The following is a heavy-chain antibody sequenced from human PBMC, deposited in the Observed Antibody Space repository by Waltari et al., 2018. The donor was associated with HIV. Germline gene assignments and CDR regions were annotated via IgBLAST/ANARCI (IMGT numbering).Heavy chain of an antibody. CDR3: ARQRQQPSVAWFDP. Sequence: QVQLRESGPGLVKPSETLSLTCTVSGGSITTFYWSWIRQPPGTGLEWIGYVYYSWSTKYNPSLKSRVTISVDRSKNQFSLKVNSVTAADTAVYYCARQRQQPSVAWFDPWGQGTLVTVSS. D-gene: IGHD6-13*01. CDR2: VYYSWST. J-gene: IGHJ5*02. CDR1: GGSITTFY. V-gene: IGHV4-59*01.